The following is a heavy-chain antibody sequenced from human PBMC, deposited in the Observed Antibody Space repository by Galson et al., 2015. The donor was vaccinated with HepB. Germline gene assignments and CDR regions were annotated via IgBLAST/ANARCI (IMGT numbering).Heavy chain of an antibody. CDR3: AHLIHDPKKRYYGMDV. V-gene: IGHV2-5*01. CDR2: IYWNDGK. Sequence: PALVKPTQTLTLTCTFSGFSLSTSGVGVGWIRQPPGKALEWLALIYWNDGKRYSPSLKSRLTITKDTSKNQVVLTMTNLDPVDTATYYCAHLIHDPKKRYYGMDVWGQGTTVTVSS. CDR1: GFSLSTSGVG. D-gene: IGHD3-3*01. J-gene: IGHJ6*02.